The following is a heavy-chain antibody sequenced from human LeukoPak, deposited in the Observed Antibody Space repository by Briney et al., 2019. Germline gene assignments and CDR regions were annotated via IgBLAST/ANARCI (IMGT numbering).Heavy chain of an antibody. CDR2: FYYSGST. V-gene: IGHV4-39*01. CDR1: GGSINTSPYY. CDR3: ARHTDVLTGRY. Sequence: KPSETPSLTCIASGGSINTSPYYWGWIRQPPGKGLEWIASFYYSGSTYYNPSLKSRATITADRSKNQYPLKLSSVTAADTAVYYCARHTDVLTGRYWGQGTLVTVSS. D-gene: IGHD3-9*01. J-gene: IGHJ4*02.